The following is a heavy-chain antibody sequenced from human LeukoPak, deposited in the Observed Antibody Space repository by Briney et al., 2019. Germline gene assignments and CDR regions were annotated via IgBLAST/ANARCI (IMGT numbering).Heavy chain of an antibody. D-gene: IGHD3-10*01. Sequence: GGSLRLSCAASGFTFSSYGMHWVRQAPGKGQEWVAFIRYDGSNKYYADSVKGRFTISRDNSKNTLYLQMNSLRAEDTAVYYCAKARFAYGSGSYSVPFDYWGQGTLVTVSS. J-gene: IGHJ4*02. CDR3: AKARFAYGSGSYSVPFDY. V-gene: IGHV3-30*02. CDR2: IRYDGSNK. CDR1: GFTFSSYG.